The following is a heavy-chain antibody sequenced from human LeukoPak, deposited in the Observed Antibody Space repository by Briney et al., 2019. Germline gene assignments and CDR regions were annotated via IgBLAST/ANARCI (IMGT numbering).Heavy chain of an antibody. V-gene: IGHV3-21*01. CDR3: ARIGAGSSRDY. CDR1: GFTFSNFA. CDR2: IVGSSST. J-gene: IGHJ4*02. Sequence: GVSLRLSCAAAGFTFSNFAMTWVRQAPALGLEWVSSIVGSSSTYYADSLKGRFTISRDNAKNSLYLQMNSLRAEDTAVYYCARIGAGSSRDYWGQGTLVTVSS. D-gene: IGHD6-13*01.